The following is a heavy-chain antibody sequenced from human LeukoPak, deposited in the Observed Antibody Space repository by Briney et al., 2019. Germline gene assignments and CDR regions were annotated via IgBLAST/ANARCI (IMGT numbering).Heavy chain of an antibody. Sequence: ASETLSLTCAVYGGSFSGYYWSWIRQPPGKGLEWIGEINHSGSTNYNPSLKSRVTISVDTSKNQFSLKLSSVTAADTAVYYCARGLGSIAARRFDPWGQGTLVTVSS. V-gene: IGHV4-34*01. CDR1: GGSFSGYY. D-gene: IGHD6-6*01. CDR2: INHSGST. CDR3: ARGLGSIAARRFDP. J-gene: IGHJ5*02.